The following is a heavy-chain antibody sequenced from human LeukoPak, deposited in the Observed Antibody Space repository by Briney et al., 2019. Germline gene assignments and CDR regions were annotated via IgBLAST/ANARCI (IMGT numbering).Heavy chain of an antibody. D-gene: IGHD3-10*01. V-gene: IGHV1-69*06. CDR1: GGTFSSNV. CDR3: ATVRINMVRGGEFDY. CDR2: IIPIFGTP. Sequence: GASVKVSCKTSGGTFSSNVISWVRQAPGQGLEWMGGIIPIFGTPNYAQKFQGRVTITADKSTSTAYMELSSLRSEDTAVYYCATVRINMVRGGEFDYWGQGTLVTVSS. J-gene: IGHJ4*02.